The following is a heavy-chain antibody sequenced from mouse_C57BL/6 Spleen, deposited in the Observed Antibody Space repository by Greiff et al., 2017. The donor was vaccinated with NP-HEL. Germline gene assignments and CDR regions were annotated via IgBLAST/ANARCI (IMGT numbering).Heavy chain of an antibody. CDR3: AREGTVVASRYYFDY. V-gene: IGHV1-39*01. D-gene: IGHD1-1*01. CDR1: GYSFTDYN. CDR2: INPNYGTT. J-gene: IGHJ2*01. Sequence: EVQLQQSGPELVKPGASVKISCKASGYSFTDYNMNWVKQSNGKSLEWIGVINPNYGTTRYNQKFKGKSTLTVDQSSSTAYMQLNSLTSEDSAVYYCAREGTVVASRYYFDYWGHGTTLTFSS.